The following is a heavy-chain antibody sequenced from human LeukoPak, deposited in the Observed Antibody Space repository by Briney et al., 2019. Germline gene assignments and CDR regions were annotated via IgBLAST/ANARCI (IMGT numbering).Heavy chain of an antibody. CDR1: GFTFSSFS. CDR2: INDDGGST. Sequence: PGGSLRLSCAASGFTFSSFSMHWVRHAPGKGLEWVSRINDDGGSTSYADSVKGRFTISRDNAKNTLYLQMNSLRAEDTAVYFCASAYCGGDCYSRAMDYWGQGTLVTVSS. J-gene: IGHJ4*02. V-gene: IGHV3-74*01. CDR3: ASAYCGGDCYSRAMDY. D-gene: IGHD2-21*02.